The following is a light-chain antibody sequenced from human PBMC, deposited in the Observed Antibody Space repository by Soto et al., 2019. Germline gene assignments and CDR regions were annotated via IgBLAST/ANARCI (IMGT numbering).Light chain of an antibody. Sequence: EIVLTQSPGTLSLSPGERATLSCRASQSVSSSYLAWYQQKHGQAPRLLIYGASSRATGIPDRFSGSGAGTDFTLTISRLEPEEFAVYYCQQYGSSSWTFGQGTKVEIK. CDR3: QQYGSSSWT. V-gene: IGKV3-20*01. CDR1: QSVSSSY. J-gene: IGKJ1*01. CDR2: GAS.